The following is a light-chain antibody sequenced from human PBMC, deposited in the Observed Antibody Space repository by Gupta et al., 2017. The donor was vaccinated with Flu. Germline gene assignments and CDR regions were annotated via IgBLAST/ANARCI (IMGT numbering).Light chain of an antibody. Sequence: ATLSLSPGERATRSCRASQSVSSYLAWYKQKPGQAPRLLIYDASNRATGIPARFSGSGSGTDFTLTISSLEPEDFAVYYCQQRSNWPGITFGQGTRLEIK. J-gene: IGKJ5*01. CDR2: DAS. CDR3: QQRSNWPGIT. CDR1: QSVSSY. V-gene: IGKV3-11*01.